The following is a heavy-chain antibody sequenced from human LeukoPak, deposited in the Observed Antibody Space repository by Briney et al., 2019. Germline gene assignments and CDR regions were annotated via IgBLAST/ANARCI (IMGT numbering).Heavy chain of an antibody. D-gene: IGHD4-23*01. Sequence: SDTLSLTCTVSGGSISSYYWSWIRQPPAKGLEWIGYIYYNWSTNYNRSLKSPVTISVDTSKNQFSLKLSAVTAADTAVYYCARVPWGHGGISGDYWGQGTLVTVSS. J-gene: IGHJ4*02. CDR3: ARVPWGHGGISGDY. CDR1: GGSISSYY. V-gene: IGHV4-59*07. CDR2: IYYNWST.